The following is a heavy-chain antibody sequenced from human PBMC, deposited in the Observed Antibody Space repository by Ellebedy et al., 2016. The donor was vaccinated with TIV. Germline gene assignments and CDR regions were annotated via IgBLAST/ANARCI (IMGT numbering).Heavy chain of an antibody. J-gene: IGHJ4*02. CDR3: ARGADGYSGY. V-gene: IGHV4-39*07. Sequence: SETLSLXCTVSGGSISSSSYYWGWIRQPPGKGLEWIGSIYYSGSTYYNPSLKSRVTISVDTSKNQFSLKLSSVTAADTAVYYCARGADGYSGYWGQGTLVTVSS. CDR1: GGSISSSSYY. CDR2: IYYSGST. D-gene: IGHD5-24*01.